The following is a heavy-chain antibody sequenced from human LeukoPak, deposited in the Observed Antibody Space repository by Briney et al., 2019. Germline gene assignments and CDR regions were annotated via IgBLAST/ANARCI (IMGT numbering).Heavy chain of an antibody. D-gene: IGHD3-10*01. CDR3: AKGHPLWFGEPNAFDY. CDR1: GFTFSSYS. V-gene: IGHV3-23*01. Sequence: GGSLRLSCAASGFTFSSYSMNWVRQAPGKGLEWVSAISGSGGSTYYADSVKGRFTISRDNSKNTLYLQMNSLRAEDTAVYYCAKGHPLWFGEPNAFDYWGQGTLVTVSS. J-gene: IGHJ4*02. CDR2: ISGSGGST.